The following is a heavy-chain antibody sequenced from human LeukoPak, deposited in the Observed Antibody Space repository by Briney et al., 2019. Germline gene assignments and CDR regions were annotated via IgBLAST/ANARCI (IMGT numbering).Heavy chain of an antibody. V-gene: IGHV3-21*01. Sequence: GGSLRLSCAASGFSFSNYVMHWVRQAPGKGLEWVSSLSDSGGGTYYADSVKGRFSISRDNAENSLYLQMNSLRVEDTAVYYCARGIAADEEHYWGQGTLVTVSS. CDR1: GFSFSNYV. CDR2: LSDSGGGT. D-gene: IGHD6-13*01. J-gene: IGHJ4*02. CDR3: ARGIAADEEHY.